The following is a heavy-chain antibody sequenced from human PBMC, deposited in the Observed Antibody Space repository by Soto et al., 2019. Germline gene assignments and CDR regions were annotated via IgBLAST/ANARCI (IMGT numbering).Heavy chain of an antibody. D-gene: IGHD1-26*01. CDR3: ARLGLVAGTNYYYYGMDV. CDR1: GYSFTSYW. CDR2: IYPGDSDT. J-gene: IGHJ6*02. Sequence: XESLNISCKGSGYSFTSYWIGWVRQMPGKGLEWMGIIYPGDSDTRYSPSFQGQVTISADKSISTAYLQWSSLKASDTAMYYCARLGLVAGTNYYYYGMDVWGQGTTVTVSS. V-gene: IGHV5-51*01.